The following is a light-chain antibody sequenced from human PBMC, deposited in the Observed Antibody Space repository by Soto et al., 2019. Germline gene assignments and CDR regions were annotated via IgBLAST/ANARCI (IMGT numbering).Light chain of an antibody. CDR1: SGSIASNY. V-gene: IGLV6-57*04. CDR2: EDN. J-gene: IGLJ3*02. CDR3: QSYDSSNWV. Sequence: NFMLTQPHSVSESPGKTVTISCTRSSGSIASNYVQWYHQRPGSAPTIVMYEDNQRPSGVPDRFSGSIDRSSNSASLTISGPKTEDEGDFYCQSYDSSNWVFGGGTKLTVL.